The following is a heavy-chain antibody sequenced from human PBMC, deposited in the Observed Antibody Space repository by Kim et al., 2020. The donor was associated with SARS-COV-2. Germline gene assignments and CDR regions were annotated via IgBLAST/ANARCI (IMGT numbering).Heavy chain of an antibody. V-gene: IGHV3-30*18. CDR2: ISYDGSNK. CDR1: GFTFSSYG. Sequence: GSLRLSCAASGFTFSSYGMHWVRQAPGKGLEWVAVISYDGSNKYYADSVKGRFTISRDNSKNTLYLQMNSLRAEDTAVYYCAKDTTGFLGVWGQGTTVTVSS. CDR3: AKDTTGFLGV. J-gene: IGHJ6*02. D-gene: IGHD3-3*01.